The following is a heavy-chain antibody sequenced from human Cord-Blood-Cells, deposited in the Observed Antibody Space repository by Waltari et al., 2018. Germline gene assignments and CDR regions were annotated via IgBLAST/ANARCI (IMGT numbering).Heavy chain of an antibody. J-gene: IGHJ6*03. CDR3: ANSDGSSSMNYYYYMDV. V-gene: IGHV3-23*01. D-gene: IGHD6-6*01. Sequence: EVQLLESGGGLVQPGGSLRLSCAASGFTFSSFALSWVRQAPGKGLEWVSAIRGSGGSTYYEDSVKGRFTISRDNSKNTLYLQMNSLRAEDTAVYYCANSDGSSSMNYYYYMDVWGKGTTVTVSS. CDR2: IRGSGGST. CDR1: GFTFSSFA.